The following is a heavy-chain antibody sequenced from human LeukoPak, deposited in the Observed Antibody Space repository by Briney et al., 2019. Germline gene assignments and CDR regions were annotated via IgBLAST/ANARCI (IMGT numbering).Heavy chain of an antibody. CDR1: GFTFSSYS. CDR3: ASLTRWLQWEKGDAFDI. J-gene: IGHJ3*02. V-gene: IGHV3-21*01. D-gene: IGHD5-24*01. Sequence: GGSLRLSCAAPGFTFSSYSMNWVRQAPGKGLEWVSSISGSSSYIYYADSVKGRFTISRDNAKNSLYLQMNSLRAEDTAVYYCASLTRWLQWEKGDAFDIWGQGTMVTVSS. CDR2: ISGSSSYI.